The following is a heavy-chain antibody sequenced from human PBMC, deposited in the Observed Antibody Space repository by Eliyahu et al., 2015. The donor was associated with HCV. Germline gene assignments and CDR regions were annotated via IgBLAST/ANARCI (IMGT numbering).Heavy chain of an antibody. V-gene: IGHV1-2*02. D-gene: IGHD5-24*01. CDR3: ARVVRDGYNQGTYYFNY. CDR1: XXTXTXXY. CDR2: INPNSGGT. J-gene: IGHJ4*02. Sequence: QVQLVQSGAEVKXPGASVKVSCKASXXTXTXXYMHWVRQAPGQGXEWMGWINPNSGGTKYAQKFQGRVTMTGDTSISTAYMELSRLRSDDTAVYYCARVVRDGYNQGTYYFNYWGQGILVTVSS.